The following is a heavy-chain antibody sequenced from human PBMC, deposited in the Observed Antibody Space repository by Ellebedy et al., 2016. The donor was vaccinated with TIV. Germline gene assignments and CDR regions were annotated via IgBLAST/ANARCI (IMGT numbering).Heavy chain of an antibody. Sequence: GESLKISCAASGFTFSTYWMSWVRQAPGRGLEWVANLKQDGGEEYYVDSVKGRFTISRDNAKNSLYLQMNRLRVEDTAVYYCARSRYPGARSSFDSWGQGTLVTVSS. V-gene: IGHV3-7*01. CDR3: ARSRYPGARSSFDS. D-gene: IGHD6-6*01. CDR1: GFTFSTYW. CDR2: LKQDGGEE. J-gene: IGHJ4*02.